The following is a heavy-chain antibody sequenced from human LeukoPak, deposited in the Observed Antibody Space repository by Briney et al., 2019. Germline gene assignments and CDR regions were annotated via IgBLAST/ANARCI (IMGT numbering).Heavy chain of an antibody. D-gene: IGHD5-24*01. Sequence: GESLKISCKASVYSFSSYWIGWVRQMPGKGLEWMAIINPGDYDARYSPSFQGQVTVSADRSISTAYMQWSTLKASDTATYYCTKAPTSSLSFFDFWGQGTLVTVSS. J-gene: IGHJ4*02. CDR2: INPGDYDA. CDR1: VYSFSSYW. V-gene: IGHV5-51*01. CDR3: TKAPTSSLSFFDF.